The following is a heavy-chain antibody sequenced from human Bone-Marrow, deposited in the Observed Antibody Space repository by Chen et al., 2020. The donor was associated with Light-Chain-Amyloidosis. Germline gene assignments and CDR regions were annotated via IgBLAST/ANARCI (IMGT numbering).Heavy chain of an antibody. D-gene: IGHD2-21*01. J-gene: IGHJ6*02. Sequence: EVQLVESGGGLVKPGGSLRLSCAASGFTFSSYSMNWVRQAPGKGLEWVSSISSSSSYMYYADSVKGRFTISRDNAKNSLYLQMNSLRAEDTAVYYCARDHCDFYYGMDVWGQGTTVTVSS. V-gene: IGHV3-21*01. CDR2: ISSSSSYM. CDR1: GFTFSSYS. CDR3: ARDHCDFYYGMDV.